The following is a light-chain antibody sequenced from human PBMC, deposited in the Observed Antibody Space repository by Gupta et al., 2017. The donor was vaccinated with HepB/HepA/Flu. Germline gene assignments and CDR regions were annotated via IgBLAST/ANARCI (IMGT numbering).Light chain of an antibody. CDR1: QSRLHSNGYNY. CDR2: LDS. CDR3: TQYLQTPWT. Sequence: DIVMTQSPLSLPVTPGEPASISCRSSQSRLHSNGYNYLEWYLQKPGQSPQLLIYLDSKRASGVPDRFSGSGSGTDFTLKISRGEAEDVGAYYCTQYLQTPWTFGQGTKVEIK. J-gene: IGKJ1*01. V-gene: IGKV2-28*01.